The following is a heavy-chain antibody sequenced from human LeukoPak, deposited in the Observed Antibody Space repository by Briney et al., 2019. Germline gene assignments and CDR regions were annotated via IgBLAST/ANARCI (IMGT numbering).Heavy chain of an antibody. V-gene: IGHV1-24*01. CDR3: ATAAGTGVFFDP. CDR2: FDPEDGET. J-gene: IGHJ5*02. Sequence: ASVKVSFKVSGYTLTELSMHWVRQAPGKGLEWMGGFDPEDGETIYAQKFQGRVTMTEDTSTDTAYMELSSLRSEDTAVYYCATAAGTGVFFDPWGQGTLVTVSS. D-gene: IGHD6-13*01. CDR1: GYTLTELS.